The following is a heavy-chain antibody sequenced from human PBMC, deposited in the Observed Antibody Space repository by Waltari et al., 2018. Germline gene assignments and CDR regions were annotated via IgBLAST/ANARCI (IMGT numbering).Heavy chain of an antibody. J-gene: IGHJ3*01. V-gene: IGHV3-30*02. D-gene: IGHD4-17*01. CDR2: ISFDGKKI. CDR3: AKDGDYSLTEYDAFDV. CDR1: GFTFSSPG. Sequence: VQLLESGGGVVQPGGSLRLSCAASGFTFSSPGMHWVRQIPGKGRGWVAFISFDGKKIFDADSVRGRFTISRDNSNNIVFLQMNSLRPEDSGVYYCAKDGDYSLTEYDAFDVWGQGTVVTVSP.